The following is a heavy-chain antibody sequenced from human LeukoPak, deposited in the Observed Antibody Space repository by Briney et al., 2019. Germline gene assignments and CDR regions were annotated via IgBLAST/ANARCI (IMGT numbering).Heavy chain of an antibody. J-gene: IGHJ4*02. CDR1: GLTFNNYA. V-gene: IGHV3-23*01. D-gene: IGHD5-18*01. CDR2: ISKSGDHT. Sequence: GGSLRLSCAVSGLTFNNYAMSWVRQAPGKGLEWVSAISKSGDHTYYAASAKGRFTISRDNSKNTLYLQMNSLRAEDTAVYYCARAIRGYSYVLDYWGQGTLVTVSS. CDR3: ARAIRGYSYVLDY.